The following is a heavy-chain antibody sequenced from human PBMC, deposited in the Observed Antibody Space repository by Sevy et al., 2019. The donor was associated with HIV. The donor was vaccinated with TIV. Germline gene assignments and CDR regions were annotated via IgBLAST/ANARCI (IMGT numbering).Heavy chain of an antibody. CDR1: GFTFRNYA. CDR2: ISGPGALT. Sequence: GGSLRLSCAASGFTFRNYAMSYVRQTPGKGLEWVSSISGPGALTYYADSVKGRFTISRDNSKNTIFLQMNSLRAEDTALYYCARGDEPATDYADYVPNAFDIWGQGTMVTVSS. J-gene: IGHJ3*02. V-gene: IGHV3-23*01. D-gene: IGHD4-17*01. CDR3: ARGDEPATDYADYVPNAFDI.